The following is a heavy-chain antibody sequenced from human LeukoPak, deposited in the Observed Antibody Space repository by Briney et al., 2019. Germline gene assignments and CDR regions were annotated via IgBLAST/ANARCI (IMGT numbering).Heavy chain of an antibody. D-gene: IGHD5-24*01. CDR2: ISSSSTYI. J-gene: IGHJ4*02. V-gene: IGHV3-21*04. Sequence: GGSLRLSCAASGFTFSIYSMNWVRQTPGKGLEWVSSISSSSTYIYYADSVKGRFTISRDNSKNTLYLQMNSLRAEDTAVYYCAKDRSYNSPFDYWGQGTLVTVSS. CDR3: AKDRSYNSPFDY. CDR1: GFTFSIYS.